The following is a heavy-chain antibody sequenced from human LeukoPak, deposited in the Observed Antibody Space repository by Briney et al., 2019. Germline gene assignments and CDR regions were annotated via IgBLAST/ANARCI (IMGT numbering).Heavy chain of an antibody. D-gene: IGHD3-22*01. CDR3: ARGSMYYYDSSGYYPY. J-gene: IGHJ4*02. V-gene: IGHV3-33*01. CDR2: IWYDGSNK. CDR1: GFTFSSYG. Sequence: GRSLRLSCAASGFTFSSYGMHWVRQAPGKGLEWVAVIWYDGSNKYYADSVKGRFTISRDNSKNTLYLQMNSLRAGDTAVYYCARGSMYYYDSSGYYPYWGQGTLVTVSS.